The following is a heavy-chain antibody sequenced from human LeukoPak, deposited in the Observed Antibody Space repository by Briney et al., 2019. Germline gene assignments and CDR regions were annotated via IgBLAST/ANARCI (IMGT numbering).Heavy chain of an antibody. J-gene: IGHJ5*02. Sequence: GGSLRLSCAASGFTFSDYAMTWVRQAPGKGLQWVPGISGSGASTYYGDSVKGRFIISRDNSKNTLYLQIDSLRAEDTAVYYCAKGASSGWPLYWLDPWGQGTLVTVSS. CDR3: AKGASSGWPLYWLDP. CDR1: GFTFSDYA. V-gene: IGHV3-23*01. D-gene: IGHD6-19*01. CDR2: ISGSGAST.